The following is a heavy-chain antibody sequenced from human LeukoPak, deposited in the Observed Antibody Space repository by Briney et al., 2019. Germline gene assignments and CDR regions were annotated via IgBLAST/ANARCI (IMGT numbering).Heavy chain of an antibody. CDR2: IIPIFGIA. CDR1: GGTFSSYA. Sequence: SVKVSCTASGGTFSSYAISWVRQAPGQGLAWMGRIIPIFGIANYAQKFQGRVTITADKSTSTAYMELSSLRSEDTAVYYCARADCSSTSCYSWPANWFDPWGQETLVTVSS. V-gene: IGHV1-69*04. D-gene: IGHD2-2*01. CDR3: ARADCSSTSCYSWPANWFDP. J-gene: IGHJ5*02.